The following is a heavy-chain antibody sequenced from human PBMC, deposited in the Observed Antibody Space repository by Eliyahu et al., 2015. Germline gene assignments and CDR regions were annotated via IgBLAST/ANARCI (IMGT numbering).Heavy chain of an antibody. CDR1: SSYA. Sequence: SSYAMHWVRQAPGKGLEWVAVISYDGSNKYYADSVKGRFTISRDNSKNTLYLQMNSLRAEDTAVYYCARDSDAFDIWGQGTMVTVSS. CDR2: ISYDGSNK. CDR3: ARDSDAFDI. V-gene: IGHV3-30-3*01. J-gene: IGHJ3*02.